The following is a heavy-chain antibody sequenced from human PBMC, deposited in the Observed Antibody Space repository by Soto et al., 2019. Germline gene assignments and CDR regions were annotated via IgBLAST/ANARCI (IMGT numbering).Heavy chain of an antibody. CDR2: ISGSGGNT. V-gene: IGHV3-23*01. Sequence: EVQLLESGGGLVQPGGSLRLSCAASGFNFGIYAMSWVRQAPGKGQEWVSAISGSGGNTYYADSVRGRFTISRDNSENTLYLQMNSLRAEDTALYYCAKDIWMAVAGTCHWGQGTLVTVSS. CDR1: GFNFGIYA. J-gene: IGHJ1*01. D-gene: IGHD6-19*01. CDR3: AKDIWMAVAGTCH.